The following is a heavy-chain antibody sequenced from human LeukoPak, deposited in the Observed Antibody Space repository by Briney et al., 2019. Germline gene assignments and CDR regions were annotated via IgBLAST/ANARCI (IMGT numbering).Heavy chain of an antibody. CDR3: TRDQTPYY. J-gene: IGHJ4*02. CDR1: GFTFGDYA. CDR2: IASETYGGTA. V-gene: IGHV3-49*04. Sequence: GGSLRLSCTASGFTFGDYAVTWVRQAPGKGLEWVGFIASETYGGTAEYAASVKGRFTISRDDSNSIAYLQMNSLKTEDTAVYYCTRDQTPYYWGQGTLVTVSS.